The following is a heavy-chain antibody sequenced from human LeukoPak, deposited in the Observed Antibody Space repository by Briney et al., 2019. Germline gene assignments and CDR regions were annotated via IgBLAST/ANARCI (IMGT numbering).Heavy chain of an antibody. CDR1: GFTFSNAW. CDR3: TTLRSTATDY. CDR2: IKSKTDGGTT. D-gene: IGHD2-2*01. J-gene: IGHJ4*02. V-gene: IGHV3-15*01. Sequence: PGGSLRLSCAASGFTFSNAWMSWVRQAPGKGLEWVGHIKSKTDGGTTDYAAPVKGRFTISRDDSKNTLYLQMNSLKTEDTAVYYCTTLRSTATDYWGQGTLVTVSS.